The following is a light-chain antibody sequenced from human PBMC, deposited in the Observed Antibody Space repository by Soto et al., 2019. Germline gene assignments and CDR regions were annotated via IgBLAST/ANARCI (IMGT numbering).Light chain of an antibody. CDR3: CSYAGTSTPCV. CDR1: SSDVGSYNL. J-gene: IGLJ1*01. V-gene: IGLV2-23*01. Sequence: QSVLAQPASVSGSPGQSITISCTGTSSDVGSYNLVSWYQHHPGEAPNLLIYEATKRPSGVSNRFSASKSGNTASLTISGLQAEDEADYYCCSYAGTSTPCVFGTGTKLTVL. CDR2: EAT.